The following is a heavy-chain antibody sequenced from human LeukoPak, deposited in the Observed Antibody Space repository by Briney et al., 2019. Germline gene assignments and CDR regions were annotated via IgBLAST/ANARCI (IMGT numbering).Heavy chain of an antibody. CDR2: INPSGGST. V-gene: IGHV1-46*01. Sequence: ASVRVSSKASGYTFTSYYMHWVRQAPGQGREWMGLINPSGGSTSYAQKFQGRVTMTRDTSTSTVYMELSSLRSEDTAVYYCARGYYGSGSPYYFDYWGQGTLVTVSS. CDR3: ARGYYGSGSPYYFDY. CDR1: GYTFTSYY. J-gene: IGHJ4*02. D-gene: IGHD3-10*01.